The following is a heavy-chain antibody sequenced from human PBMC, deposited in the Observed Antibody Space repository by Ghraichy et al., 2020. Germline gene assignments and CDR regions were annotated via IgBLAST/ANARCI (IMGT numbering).Heavy chain of an antibody. D-gene: IGHD2-2*01. J-gene: IGHJ4*02. CDR2: INQDGSDK. CDR3: ARDPYHGSLDY. CDR1: GFTFSTSW. V-gene: IGHV3-7*03. Sequence: GESLRLSCVASGFTFSTSWMSWVRQAPGKGLEWVANINQDGSDKYYVASVRGRFTISRDNAKNSLYLQMNSLRAEDTAVYYCARDPYHGSLDYWGQGTLVTVSS.